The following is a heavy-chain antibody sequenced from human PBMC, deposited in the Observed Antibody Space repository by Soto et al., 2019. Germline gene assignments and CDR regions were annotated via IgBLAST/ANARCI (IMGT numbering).Heavy chain of an antibody. CDR3: ASWLKGPDIGNYYYGMDV. Sequence: QVQLVQSGAEVKKPGSSVKVSCKASGGAFSDYAFSWVRQAPGQGLEWLGGIMPIFRAPDDAQKFQGRVTIPADEFTRTAYMEMNSLRSEDTAVYYCASWLKGPDIGNYYYGMDVWGQGTTVTVS. D-gene: IGHD2-15*01. V-gene: IGHV1-69*12. CDR1: GGAFSDYA. J-gene: IGHJ6*02. CDR2: IMPIFRAP.